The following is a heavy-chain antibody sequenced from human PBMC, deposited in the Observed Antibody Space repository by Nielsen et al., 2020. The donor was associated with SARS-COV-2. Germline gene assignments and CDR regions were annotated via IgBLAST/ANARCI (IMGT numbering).Heavy chain of an antibody. J-gene: IGHJ6*02. CDR3: ARDGGERYSYGYWYYGMDV. D-gene: IGHD5-18*01. CDR1: GFTFSSYG. Sequence: GESLKISCAASGFTFSSYGMHWVRQAPGKGLEWVAVISYDGSNKYYADSVKGRFTISRDNSKNTLYLQMNSLRAEDTAVYYCARDGGERYSYGYWYYGMDVWGQGTTVTVSS. CDR2: ISYDGSNK. V-gene: IGHV3-33*05.